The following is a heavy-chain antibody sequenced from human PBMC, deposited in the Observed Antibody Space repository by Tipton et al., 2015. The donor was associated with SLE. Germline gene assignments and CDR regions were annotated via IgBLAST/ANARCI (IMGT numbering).Heavy chain of an antibody. Sequence: TLSLTCAVYGGSSSGYYWSWIRQSPGKGLEWIGDIHDSGSSNYNPSLKSRVTISVDTSKNQISLNLSSVTAADTAVYYCARGGFSEWFDYWGQGTLVTVSP. D-gene: IGHD3-3*01. V-gene: IGHV4-34*01. CDR2: IHDSGSS. CDR1: GGSSSGYY. J-gene: IGHJ4*02. CDR3: ARGGFSEWFDY.